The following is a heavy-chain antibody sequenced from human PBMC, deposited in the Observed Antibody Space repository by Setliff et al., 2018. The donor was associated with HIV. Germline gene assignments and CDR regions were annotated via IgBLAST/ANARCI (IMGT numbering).Heavy chain of an antibody. V-gene: IGHV5-51*01. CDR3: ARGSSDWSGYAYYFDY. D-gene: IGHD3-3*01. CDR1: GYTFTSYW. Sequence: GESLKISCKGSGYTFTSYWIGRVRQMPGKGLEWMGIIYPGDSDTRYSPSFQGQVTISADKSISTAYLQWSSLKASDTAMYYCARGSSDWSGYAYYFDYWGQGTLVTVSS. J-gene: IGHJ4*02. CDR2: IYPGDSDT.